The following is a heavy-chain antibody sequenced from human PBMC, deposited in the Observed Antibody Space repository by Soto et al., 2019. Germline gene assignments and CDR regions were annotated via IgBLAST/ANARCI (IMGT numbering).Heavy chain of an antibody. Sequence: SETLSLTCTVSGGSISSYYWSWSRQPPGKGLEWIGYIYYSGSTNYNPSLKSRVTISVDTSKNQFSLRLSSVTAADTAVYYCARGFLGVDVWGQGTTVTVS. J-gene: IGHJ6*02. CDR3: ARGFLGVDV. V-gene: IGHV4-59*01. CDR2: IYYSGST. CDR1: GGSISSYY.